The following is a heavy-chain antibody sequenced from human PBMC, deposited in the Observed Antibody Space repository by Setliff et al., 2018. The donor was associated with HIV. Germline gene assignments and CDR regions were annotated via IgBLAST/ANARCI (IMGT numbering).Heavy chain of an antibody. CDR1: GGSIDNNKYY. J-gene: IGHJ4*02. CDR3: VVYFIGNGGRGL. D-gene: IGHD2-15*01. Sequence: PSETLSLTCSVSGGSIDNNKYYRTWIRQPPGKGLEWTGSIYHTGRTYYNRSLESRLTISIDTSKNQFSLKLTSVTAADTAHYFCVVYFIGNGGRGLWGQGTQVTVSS. V-gene: IGHV4-39*01. CDR2: IYHTGRT.